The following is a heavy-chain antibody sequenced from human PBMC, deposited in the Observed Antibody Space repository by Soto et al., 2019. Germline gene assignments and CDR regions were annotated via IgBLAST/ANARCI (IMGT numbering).Heavy chain of an antibody. V-gene: IGHV4-59*01. Sequence: SETLSLTCTVSGGSISSYYWSWIRQPPGKGLEWIGYIYYSGSTNYNPSLKSRVTISVDTSKNQFSLKLSSVTAADTAVYYCARAKGGFWRNFDYWGQGTLVTVDS. CDR1: GGSISSYY. CDR3: ARAKGGFWRNFDY. CDR2: IYYSGST. D-gene: IGHD3-3*01. J-gene: IGHJ4*02.